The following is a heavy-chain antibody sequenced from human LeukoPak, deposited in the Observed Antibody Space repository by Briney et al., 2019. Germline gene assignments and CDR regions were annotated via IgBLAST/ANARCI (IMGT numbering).Heavy chain of an antibody. V-gene: IGHV3-23*01. CDR2: ISGGGYI. CDR3: ARDGLNYYDSSGYSDY. Sequence: PGGSLRLSCATSGFSFSTYSMAWVRQAPGRGLEWVSVISGGGYIVYADSVKGRFTISRDNSENTVYLQMNSLRAEDTAIYYCARDGLNYYDSSGYSDYWGQGTLVTVSS. CDR1: GFSFSTYS. J-gene: IGHJ4*02. D-gene: IGHD3-22*01.